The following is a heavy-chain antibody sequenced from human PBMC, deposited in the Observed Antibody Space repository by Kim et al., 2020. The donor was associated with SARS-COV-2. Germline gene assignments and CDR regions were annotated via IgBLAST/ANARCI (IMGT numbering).Heavy chain of an antibody. J-gene: IGHJ4*02. Sequence: GGSLRLSCAASGFTVSSNYMSWVRQAPGKGLEWVSVIYSGGSTYYADSVKGRFTISRDNSKNTLYLQMNSLRAEDTAVYYCARVGYDILTGYYTFDYWGQGTLVTVSS. CDR3: ARVGYDILTGYYTFDY. V-gene: IGHV3-53*01. CDR1: GFTVSSNY. D-gene: IGHD3-9*01. CDR2: IYSGGST.